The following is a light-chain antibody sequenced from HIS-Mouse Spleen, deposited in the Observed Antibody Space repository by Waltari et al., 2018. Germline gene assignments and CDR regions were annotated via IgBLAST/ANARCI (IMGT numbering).Light chain of an antibody. CDR1: ALPKKY. J-gene: IGLJ2*01. Sequence: SYELTQPPSVSVSPGQTARITCSGDALPKKYAYWYQQKSGQAPVLVIYEDSKRPSGIPERFYGSSSGTMATLSISGAQVEDAADYYCYSTDSSGNHRVFDGGTKLTVL. CDR3: YSTDSSGNHRV. V-gene: IGLV3-10*01. CDR2: EDS.